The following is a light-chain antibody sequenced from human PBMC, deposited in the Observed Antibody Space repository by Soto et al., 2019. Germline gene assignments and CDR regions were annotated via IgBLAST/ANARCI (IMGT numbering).Light chain of an antibody. V-gene: IGKV3-15*01. CDR2: DAS. Sequence: EIVMTQSPATLSVSPGDRATLSCRASQSVSSSLAWYQQIPGQAPRLLIYDASTRATGIPARFGGSGSGTEFTLTISSLQPEDFAVYYCQQYNNCPPLTFGGGTKVELK. CDR1: QSVSSS. J-gene: IGKJ4*01. CDR3: QQYNNCPPLT.